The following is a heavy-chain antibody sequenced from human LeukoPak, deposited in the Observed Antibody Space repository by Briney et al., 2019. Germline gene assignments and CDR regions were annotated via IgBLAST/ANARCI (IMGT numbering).Heavy chain of an antibody. V-gene: IGHV1-18*01. CDR1: GYTFTSYG. J-gene: IGHJ3*02. Sequence: ASVKVSCKASGYTFTSYGISWVRQAPGQGLEWMGWISAYNGNTNYAQKLQGRVTMTTDTSTSTAYMELRSLRSDDTAVYYCARARVTEGLRPPLLLQKKVEPMTTVIRDAFDIWGQGTMVTVSS. D-gene: IGHD4-17*01. CDR3: ARARVTEGLRPPLLLQKKVEPMTTVIRDAFDI. CDR2: ISAYNGNT.